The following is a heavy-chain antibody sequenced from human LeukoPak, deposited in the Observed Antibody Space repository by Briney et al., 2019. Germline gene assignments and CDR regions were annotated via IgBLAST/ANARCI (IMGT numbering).Heavy chain of an antibody. J-gene: IGHJ4*02. D-gene: IGHD1-7*01. CDR2: ISGSGGST. CDR3: AKDKNYGRYYFDS. V-gene: IGHV3-23*01. Sequence: GGSLRLSRAASGFTFSSYAMSWVRQAPGKGLEWVSAISGSGGSTYCADSVEGRFTISRDNSRNTLFLQMNSLRADDTAVYYCAKDKNYGRYYFDSWGQGTLVTVSS. CDR1: GFTFSSYA.